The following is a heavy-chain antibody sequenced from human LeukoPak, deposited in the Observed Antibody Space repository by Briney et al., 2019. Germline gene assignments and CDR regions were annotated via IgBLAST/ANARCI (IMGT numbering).Heavy chain of an antibody. J-gene: IGHJ6*03. CDR2: IYTGGST. CDR3: ASVRGLSPKSRIDYYYYNMDV. D-gene: IGHD2-15*01. CDR1: GGSISSYC. Sequence: SETLSLTCTVSGGSISSYCWGWIRQPAGEGLEWMGRIYTGGSTNYNPSLKSGSPMSVATPKNQCSLKLSSVTPADPAVIYCASVRGLSPKSRIDYYYYNMDVWGKGTTVTVSS. V-gene: IGHV4-4*07.